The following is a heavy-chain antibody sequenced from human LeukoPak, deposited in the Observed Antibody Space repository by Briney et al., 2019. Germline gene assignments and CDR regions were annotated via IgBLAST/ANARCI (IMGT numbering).Heavy chain of an antibody. CDR3: ARDDDTNSQYSRLNY. Sequence: PGGSLRLSCAASGFTLTTNGMHWVRQAPGKGLEWVAGICWDGIKEFYADSVKGRFIISRDISKNTLYLEMSSLRAEDTAVYYCARDDDTNSQYSRLNYWGQGTLVTVSS. D-gene: IGHD2-8*01. CDR1: GFTLTTNG. V-gene: IGHV3-33*01. J-gene: IGHJ4*02. CDR2: ICWDGIKE.